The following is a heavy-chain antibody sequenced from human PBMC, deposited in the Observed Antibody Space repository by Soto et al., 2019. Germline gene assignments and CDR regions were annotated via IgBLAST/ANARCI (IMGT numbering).Heavy chain of an antibody. V-gene: IGHV3-11*01. J-gene: IGHJ6*03. CDR1: GFTFSDYY. CDR2: ISSSGSTI. CDR3: ARGIKFYSNPTLYYYYYYMDV. Sequence: ESGGGLVKPGGSLRLSCAASGFTFSDYYMSWIRQAPGKGLEWVSYISSSGSTIYYADSVKGRFTISRDNAKNSLYLQMNSLRAEDTAVYYCARGIKFYSNPTLYYYYYYMDVWGKGTTVTVSS. D-gene: IGHD4-4*01.